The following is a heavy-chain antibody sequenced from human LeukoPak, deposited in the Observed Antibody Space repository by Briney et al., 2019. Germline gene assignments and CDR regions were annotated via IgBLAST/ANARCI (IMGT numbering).Heavy chain of an antibody. V-gene: IGHV3-23*01. CDR1: GFTFSSYA. CDR2: ISGSGGST. CDR3: AKDSLVNYYDSSGYHPLGY. D-gene: IGHD3-22*01. Sequence: GGSLRLSCAASGFTFSSYAMSWVRQAPGKGLEWVSAISGSGGSTYYADSVKGRFTISRDNSKNTLCLQMNSLRAEDTAVYYCAKDSLVNYYDSSGYHPLGYWGQGTLVTVSS. J-gene: IGHJ4*02.